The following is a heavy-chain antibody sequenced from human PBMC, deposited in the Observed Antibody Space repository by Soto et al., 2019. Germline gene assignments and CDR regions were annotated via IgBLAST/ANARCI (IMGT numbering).Heavy chain of an antibody. CDR1: GGTFSSYT. CDR2: IIPILGIA. CDR3: ARVLPPFDP. V-gene: IGHV1-69*02. J-gene: IGHJ5*02. Sequence: SEKVSCKASGGTFSSYTISWVRQAPGQGLEWMGRIIPILGIANYAQKFQGRVTITADKSTSTAYMELSSLKSDDTAVYYCARVLPPFDPWGQGTLVTVSS.